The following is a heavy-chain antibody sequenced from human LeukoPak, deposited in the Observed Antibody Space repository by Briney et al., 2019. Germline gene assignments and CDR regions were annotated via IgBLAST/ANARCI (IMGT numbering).Heavy chain of an antibody. D-gene: IGHD1-26*01. CDR2: IKSKTDGGTT. J-gene: IGHJ4*02. Sequence: GGSLRLSCAASGFTFSNAWMSWVRQAPGKGLEWVGRIKSKTDGGTTDYAAPVKGRFTISRDGSKNTLYLQMNSLKTEDTAVYYCTTDLRYCGSYYDNWGQGTLVTVSS. V-gene: IGHV3-15*01. CDR3: TTDLRYCGSYYDN. CDR1: GFTFSNAW.